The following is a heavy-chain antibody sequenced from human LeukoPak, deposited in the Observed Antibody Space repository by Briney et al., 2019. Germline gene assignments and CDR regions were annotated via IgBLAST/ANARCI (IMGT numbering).Heavy chain of an antibody. Sequence: SETLCLTCAVYGVSFSGYYWSWIRQPPGKGLEWIGEINHSGSTNYNPSLKSRVTISVDTSKNQFSLKLSSVTAADTAVYYCARGKVYYYGSGSYRYYGMDVWGQGTTVTVSS. V-gene: IGHV4-34*01. D-gene: IGHD3-10*01. CDR1: GVSFSGYY. CDR3: ARGKVYYYGSGSYRYYGMDV. J-gene: IGHJ6*02. CDR2: INHSGST.